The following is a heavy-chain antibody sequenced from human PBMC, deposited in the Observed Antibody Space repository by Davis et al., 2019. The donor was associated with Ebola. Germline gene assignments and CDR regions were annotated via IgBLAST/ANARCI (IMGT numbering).Heavy chain of an antibody. CDR1: GGSINDATYY. CDR2: LYYNGNT. Sequence: PSETLSLTCTVSGGSINDATYYWSWIRQPPGESPEWIGYLYYNGNTNYNPSLKSRVVMSVDTSKNQFSLKLRSVTAADTAIYYCARSGWLQLDFDYWGQGTLVTVSS. D-gene: IGHD5-24*01. V-gene: IGHV4-61*01. CDR3: ARSGWLQLDFDY. J-gene: IGHJ4*02.